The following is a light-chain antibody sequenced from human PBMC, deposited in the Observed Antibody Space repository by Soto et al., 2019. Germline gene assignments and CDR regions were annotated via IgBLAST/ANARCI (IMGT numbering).Light chain of an antibody. J-gene: IGKJ1*01. V-gene: IGKV3-20*01. CDR2: GAS. Sequence: EIVLTQSPGTLSSSPGEGATLSCRASQSVTSNFLAWYQQKPGQTPRLLIYGASSRATGITDRFRGSGSGADFTLTITRLEPEDFAVYYCQEYGNSRWTFGQGTKVDIK. CDR3: QEYGNSRWT. CDR1: QSVTSNF.